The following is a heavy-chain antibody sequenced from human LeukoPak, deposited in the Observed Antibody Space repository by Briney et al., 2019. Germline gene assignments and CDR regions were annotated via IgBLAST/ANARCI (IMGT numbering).Heavy chain of an antibody. CDR2: IYSSGST. CDR1: GGSISSYY. Sequence: SETLSLTCTVSGGSISSYYWNWIRLPAGEGLEWIGRIYSSGSTNYKPSLKSRVFMSVDTSRNQFSLKLSSVSAADTAVYYCARAGTVAVSSFDSWGPGTMVTVSS. V-gene: IGHV4-4*07. CDR3: ARAGTVAVSSFDS. D-gene: IGHD3-22*01. J-gene: IGHJ3*01.